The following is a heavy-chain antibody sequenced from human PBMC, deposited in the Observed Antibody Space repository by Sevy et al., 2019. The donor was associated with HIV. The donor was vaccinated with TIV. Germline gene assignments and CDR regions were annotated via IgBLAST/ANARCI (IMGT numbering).Heavy chain of an antibody. J-gene: IGHJ6*02. D-gene: IGHD2-2*01. CDR3: AKSARYCSSTSCYYYYYYGMDV. V-gene: IGHV3-30*18. CDR1: GFTFSSYG. CDR2: ISYDGSNK. Sequence: GGSLRLSCAASGFTFSSYGMHWVRQAPGKGLEWVAVISYDGSNKYYADSVKGRFTISRDNSKNTLYLQMNSLRAEDTAVYYCAKSARYCSSTSCYYYYYYGMDVWCQGTTVTVSS.